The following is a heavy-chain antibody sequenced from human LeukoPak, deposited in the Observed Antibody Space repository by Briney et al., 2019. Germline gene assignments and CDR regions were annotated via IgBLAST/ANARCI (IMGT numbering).Heavy chain of an antibody. D-gene: IGHD6-13*01. CDR2: IYYSGST. CDR3: ARHVRSSSWYPNY. V-gene: IGHV4-39*01. Sequence: PSETLSLTCTVSGGSISSSSYYWGWIRQPPGKGLEWIGSIYYSGSTYYNLSLKSRVTISVDTSKNQFSLKLSSVTAADTAVYYCARHVRSSSWYPNYWGQGTLVTVSS. CDR1: GGSISSSSYY. J-gene: IGHJ4*02.